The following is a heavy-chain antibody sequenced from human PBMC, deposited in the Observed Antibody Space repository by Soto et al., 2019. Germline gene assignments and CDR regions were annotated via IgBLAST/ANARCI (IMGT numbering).Heavy chain of an antibody. CDR2: IKTDGTST. D-gene: IGHD3-16*01. J-gene: IGHJ5*02. V-gene: IGHV3-74*01. CDR3: ARGWFGNSLDL. CDR1: GFTFSNYW. Sequence: PGGSLRLSCSASGFTFSNYWMDWVRQAPGKGLVWVSHIKTDGTSTSCADSVKGRVTISRDNAENTLYLQMNSLRVEDTAIYYCARGWFGNSLDLWGRGTLVTVSS.